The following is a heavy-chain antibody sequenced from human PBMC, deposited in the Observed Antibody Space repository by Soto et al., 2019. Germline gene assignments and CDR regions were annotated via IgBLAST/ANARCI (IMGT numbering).Heavy chain of an antibody. CDR3: ARDIDYDVDY. J-gene: IGHJ4*02. V-gene: IGHV1-18*01. CDR2: INAYNGHT. D-gene: IGHD3-16*01. CDR1: GYTFTNYG. Sequence: QVQLVQSGVEVKKPGASVKVSCKTSGYTFTNYGVSWVRQAPGQGLEWVGWINAYNGHTNYAQNFQGRVTITTDTSTTTAYMDLRSLKSDDTAVYYCARDIDYDVDYWGPGTLVTVSS.